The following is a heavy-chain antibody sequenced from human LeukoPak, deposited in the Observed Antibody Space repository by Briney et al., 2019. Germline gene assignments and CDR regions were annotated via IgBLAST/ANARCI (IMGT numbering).Heavy chain of an antibody. D-gene: IGHD3-22*01. CDR2: INHSGST. Sequence: ASETLSLTCAVYGGSFSGYYWSWIRQPPGKGLEWIGEINHSGSTNYNPSLKSRVTISVDTSKNQFSLKLSSVTAADTAVYYCARGIVVAPFDPWGQGTLVTVSS. CDR1: GGSFSGYY. J-gene: IGHJ5*02. V-gene: IGHV4-34*01. CDR3: ARGIVVAPFDP.